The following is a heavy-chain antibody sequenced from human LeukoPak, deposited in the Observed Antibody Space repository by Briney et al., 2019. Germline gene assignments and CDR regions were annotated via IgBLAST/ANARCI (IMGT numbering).Heavy chain of an antibody. V-gene: IGHV3-11*04. CDR2: ISSSGSTI. Sequence: GGSLRLSCAASGFTFSYFYMTWIRQAPGKGLEWVSYISSSGSTIYYADSVKGRFTISRDNAKNSLYLQMNSLRAEDTAVYYCARSVVAATETFDYWGQGTLVTVFS. D-gene: IGHD2-15*01. CDR3: ARSVVAATETFDY. J-gene: IGHJ4*02. CDR1: GFTFSYFY.